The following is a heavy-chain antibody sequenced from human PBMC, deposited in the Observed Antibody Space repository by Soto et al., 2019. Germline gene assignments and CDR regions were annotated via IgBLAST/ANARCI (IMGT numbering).Heavy chain of an antibody. CDR3: ARPLLLNYYYGMDV. J-gene: IGHJ6*02. Sequence: QLQLQESGPGLVKPSETLSLTCTVSGGSISSSSYYWGWIRQPPGKGLEWIGSIYYSESTYYNPSLKSRVTISVDTSKNQCSLKLSSVTAADTAVYYCARPLLLNYYYGMDVWGQGTTVTVSS. CDR2: IYYSEST. CDR1: GGSISSSSYY. V-gene: IGHV4-39*01. D-gene: IGHD1-26*01.